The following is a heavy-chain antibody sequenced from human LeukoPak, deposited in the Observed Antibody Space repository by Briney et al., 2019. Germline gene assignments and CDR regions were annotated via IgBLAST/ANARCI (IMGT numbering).Heavy chain of an antibody. J-gene: IGHJ6*03. D-gene: IGHD3-16*01. CDR1: GGSISSYY. CDR3: ARSFGTNYYYYYMDV. Sequence: SETLSLTCTVSGGSISSYYWSWIRQPPGKGLEWIGYIYYSGSTNYNPSLKSRVTISVDTSKNQFSLKLSSVTAADTAVYYCARSFGTNYYYYYMDVWGKGTTVTVSS. V-gene: IGHV4-59*08. CDR2: IYYSGST.